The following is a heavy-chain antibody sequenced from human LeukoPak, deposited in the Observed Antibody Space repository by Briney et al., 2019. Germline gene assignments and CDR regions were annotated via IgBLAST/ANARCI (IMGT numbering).Heavy chain of an antibody. V-gene: IGHV4-61*02. CDR2: IYTSGST. CDR1: GGSISSGSYY. Sequence: SETLSLTCTVSGGSISSGSYYWSWGRQPGGKGVEWIVRIYTSGSTNYNPSLKSRVTISVDTSKNQFSLKLSSVTAADTAVYYCARDRPYCSSTSCYYYFDYWGQGTLVTVSS. CDR3: ARDRPYCSSTSCYYYFDY. D-gene: IGHD2-2*01. J-gene: IGHJ4*02.